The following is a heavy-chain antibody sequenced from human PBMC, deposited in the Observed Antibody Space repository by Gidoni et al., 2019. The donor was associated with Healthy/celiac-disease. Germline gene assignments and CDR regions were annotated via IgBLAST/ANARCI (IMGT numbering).Heavy chain of an antibody. CDR1: GFTFSSYA. CDR3: AKDPRSYGSEFDY. Sequence: EVQLLESGGGLVQPGGSLRLSCAASGFTFSSYAMSWVRQAPGKGLEWVSAISGSGGSTYYADSVKGRFTISRDNSKNTLYLQMNGLRAEDTAVYYCAKDPRSYGSEFDYWGQGTLVTVSS. CDR2: ISGSGGST. D-gene: IGHD4-17*01. V-gene: IGHV3-23*01. J-gene: IGHJ4*02.